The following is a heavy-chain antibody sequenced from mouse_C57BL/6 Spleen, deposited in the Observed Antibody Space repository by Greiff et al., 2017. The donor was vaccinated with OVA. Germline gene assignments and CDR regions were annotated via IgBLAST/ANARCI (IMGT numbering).Heavy chain of an antibody. D-gene: IGHD2-3*01. CDR3: AREGGYDGYYWFAY. Sequence: VQLVESGPGLVQPSQSLSITCTVSGFSLTSYGVHWVRQSPGKGLEWLGVLWSGGSTDYNAAFISRLSISKDNSKSQVFFKMNSLQADDTAIYYCAREGGYDGYYWFAYWGQGTLVTVSA. V-gene: IGHV2-2*01. CDR2: LWSGGST. J-gene: IGHJ3*01. CDR1: GFSLTSYG.